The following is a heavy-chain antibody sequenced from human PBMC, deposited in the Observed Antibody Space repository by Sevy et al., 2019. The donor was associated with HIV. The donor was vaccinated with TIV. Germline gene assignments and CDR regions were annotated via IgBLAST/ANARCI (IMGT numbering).Heavy chain of an antibody. J-gene: IGHJ4*02. D-gene: IGHD5-18*01. CDR2: IYYSGTT. V-gene: IGHV4-59*01. CDR1: GGSMRSYY. CDR3: ARGDGFSYGPLHS. Sequence: SETLSLTCTVSGGSMRSYYWSWVRQPPGKGLEWIGNIYYSGTTSYNPSLKSRVIISIDTSKNQFSLKLSSVTAADTAIYYCARGDGFSYGPLHSWGQGTLVTVSS.